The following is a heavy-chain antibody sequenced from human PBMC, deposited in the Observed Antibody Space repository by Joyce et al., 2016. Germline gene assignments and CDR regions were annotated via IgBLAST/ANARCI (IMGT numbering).Heavy chain of an antibody. CDR1: GGSISNSRYQ. Sequence: QLHLQESGPGLMKPSETLSLTCSVSGGSISNSRYQWGWLRQPPGKGAEWIGSMYYSGSTYYNPSLESRVTISVDTYKNQFSLKLTSVTAADTAVYYCAREGYSGYYYFDYWGQGTLVTVSS. CDR3: AREGYSGYYYFDY. V-gene: IGHV4-39*07. D-gene: IGHD5-12*01. J-gene: IGHJ4*02. CDR2: MYYSGST.